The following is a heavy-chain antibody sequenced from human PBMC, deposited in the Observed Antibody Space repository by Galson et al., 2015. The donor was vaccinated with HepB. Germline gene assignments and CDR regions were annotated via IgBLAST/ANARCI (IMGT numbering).Heavy chain of an antibody. CDR2: ISYDGSNK. CDR1: GFTFSSYA. D-gene: IGHD3-10*01. J-gene: IGHJ4*02. Sequence: LRLSCAASGFTFSSYAMHWVRQAPGKGLEWVAVISYDGSNKFYADSVKGRFTISRDNSKNTLYLQMNSLRAEDTALYYCARDRQVRGVGEYYFDYWGQGTLVTVSS. V-gene: IGHV3-30*04. CDR3: ARDRQVRGVGEYYFDY.